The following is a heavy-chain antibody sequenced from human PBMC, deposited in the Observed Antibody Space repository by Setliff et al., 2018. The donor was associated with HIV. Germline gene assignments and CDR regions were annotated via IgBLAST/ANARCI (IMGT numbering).Heavy chain of an antibody. CDR3: AKAFGYCSGGSCPVLMDV. CDR2: IRYDGDNK. CDR1: GFTFSGYG. V-gene: IGHV3-30*02. J-gene: IGHJ6*03. D-gene: IGHD2-15*01. Sequence: GGSLRLSCAASGFTFSGYGMYWVRQAPGKGLEWVAFIRYDGDNKYYADSVRGRFTISRDNSKNTLYLQMNSLRAKDAAVYDCAKAFGYCSGGSCPVLMDVWGKGTTVTVSS.